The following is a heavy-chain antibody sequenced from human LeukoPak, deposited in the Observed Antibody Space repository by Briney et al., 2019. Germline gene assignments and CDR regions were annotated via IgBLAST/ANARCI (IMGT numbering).Heavy chain of an antibody. CDR2: VYYTGST. D-gene: IGHD3-22*01. CDR3: ARESTPDSSDAFDI. J-gene: IGHJ3*02. V-gene: IGHV4-59*01. Sequence: PSETLSLTCTVSGGSISSYYWSWVRQPPGKGLEWIGFVYYTGSTNYSPSLKSRVTISVDTSKNQFSLKLSSVTAADTAVYYCARESTPDSSDAFDIWGQGTMVTVSS. CDR1: GGSISSYY.